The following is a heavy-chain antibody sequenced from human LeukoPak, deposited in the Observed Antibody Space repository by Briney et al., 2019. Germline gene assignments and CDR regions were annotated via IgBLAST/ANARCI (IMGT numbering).Heavy chain of an antibody. CDR3: VKDRCDRATCPEV. J-gene: IGHJ4*02. CDR2: ISGSGGST. CDR1: GFTFSSYA. D-gene: IGHD2-21*01. V-gene: IGHV3-23*01. Sequence: GGSPRLSCAASGFTFSSYAMSWVRQAPGKGLEWVSAISGSGGSTYYADSVKGRFTISRDNPKNTLHLQMSSLRAEDTALYYCVKDRCDRATCPEVWGQGTLVTVSS.